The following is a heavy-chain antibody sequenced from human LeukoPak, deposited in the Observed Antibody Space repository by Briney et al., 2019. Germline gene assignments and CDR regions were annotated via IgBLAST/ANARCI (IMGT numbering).Heavy chain of an antibody. D-gene: IGHD4-11*01. CDR3: ARDQSDFSNSPYDLYFDS. CDR1: RFSFSSYG. J-gene: IGHJ4*02. Sequence: GGSLRLSCAASRFSFSSYGMHWVRQTPGKGLEWVSVISFDGSKKWYADSVRGRFTISRDNSKKTLYLHMNSLGPQDTAVYYCARDQSDFSNSPYDLYFDSWGQGTLVTVSS. V-gene: IGHV3-30*01. CDR2: ISFDGSKK.